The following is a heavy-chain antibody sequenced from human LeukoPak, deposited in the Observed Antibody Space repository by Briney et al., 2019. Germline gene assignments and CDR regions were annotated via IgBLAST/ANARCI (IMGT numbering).Heavy chain of an antibody. Sequence: PSETLSLTCTVSGGSISSYYWGWIRQPPGKGLEWIGYIYYSGSTSYNPSLKSRVTISVHTSKNQFSLNLSSVTAADTAVYYCAKDESYYVRGIDYWGQGTLVTVSS. J-gene: IGHJ4*02. CDR1: GGSISSYY. D-gene: IGHD1-26*01. V-gene: IGHV4-59*01. CDR2: IYYSGST. CDR3: AKDESYYVRGIDY.